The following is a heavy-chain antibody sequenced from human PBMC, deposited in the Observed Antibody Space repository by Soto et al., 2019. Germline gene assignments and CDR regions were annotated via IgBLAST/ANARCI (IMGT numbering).Heavy chain of an antibody. J-gene: IGHJ6*02. D-gene: IGHD2-15*01. Sequence: GGSLRLSCAASGFTFSNAWINWVRQTQGRGLEWVGRVKSKNDGGTTDFAAPVKGRFAISRDDSKNMVYLEMNSLRAEDTAVYYCAKDGAKQCSGGSCYYYYYGMDVWGQGTTVTVSS. V-gene: IGHV3-15*07. CDR1: GFTFSNAW. CDR3: AKDGAKQCSGGSCYYYYYGMDV. CDR2: VKSKNDGGTT.